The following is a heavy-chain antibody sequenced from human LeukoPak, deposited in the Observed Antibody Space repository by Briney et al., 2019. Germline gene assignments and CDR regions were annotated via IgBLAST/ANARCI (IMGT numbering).Heavy chain of an antibody. J-gene: IGHJ4*02. CDR3: ASRIHGY. CDR2: ISYDGSNK. V-gene: IGHV3-30-3*01. D-gene: IGHD5-18*01. Sequence: GGSLRLSCAASGFTFSSYAMHWVRQAPGKGLEWVAVISYDGSNKYYADSVKGRFTISRDNAKNSLYLQMNSLRAEDTAVYYCASRIHGYWGQGTLVTVSS. CDR1: GFTFSSYA.